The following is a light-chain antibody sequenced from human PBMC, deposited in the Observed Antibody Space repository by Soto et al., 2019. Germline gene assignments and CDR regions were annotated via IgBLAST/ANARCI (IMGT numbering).Light chain of an antibody. CDR3: HQYGNSPWT. CDR2: ETS. Sequence: ETVLTQSPGTLSLSPGERASLSCRASQSTFSNYLAWFLKKPGQAPRLLIYETSNRATGVPDRFSGSGSGTDFTLTISRLEPEDFAVYYCHQYGNSPWTLGQGTKVEI. J-gene: IGKJ1*01. V-gene: IGKV3-20*01. CDR1: QSTFSNY.